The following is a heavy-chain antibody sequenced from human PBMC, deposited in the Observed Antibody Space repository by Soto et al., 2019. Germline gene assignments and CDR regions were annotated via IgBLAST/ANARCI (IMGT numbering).Heavy chain of an antibody. J-gene: IGHJ4*02. CDR2: ISGYNGHT. D-gene: IGHD3-22*01. CDR1: GYTFTTYG. CDR3: ARWRYDSSGYLCY. Sequence: ASVKVSCKASGYTFTTYGISWVRQAPGQGLEWMGWISGYNGHTKYAQKFQGRVTMTTDTSTSTVYMDLRSLRSDDTAVYYCARWRYDSSGYLCYWGRGTLVTGSA. V-gene: IGHV1-18*01.